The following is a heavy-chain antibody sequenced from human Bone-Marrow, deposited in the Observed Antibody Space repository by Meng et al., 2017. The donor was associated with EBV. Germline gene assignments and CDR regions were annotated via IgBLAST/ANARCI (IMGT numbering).Heavy chain of an antibody. CDR3: ARVSGYVDY. Sequence: QVQLVESGXGVVQPGXSLRLSCAASGFTFSSYGMHWVRQAPGKGLEWVAVIWYDGSTIYYADSVKGRFTISRDNAKNSLYLQMNSLRAEDTAVYYCARVSGYVDYWGQGTLVTVSS. CDR1: GFTFSSYG. J-gene: IGHJ4*02. CDR2: IWYDGSTI. D-gene: IGHD3-22*01. V-gene: IGHV3-33*01.